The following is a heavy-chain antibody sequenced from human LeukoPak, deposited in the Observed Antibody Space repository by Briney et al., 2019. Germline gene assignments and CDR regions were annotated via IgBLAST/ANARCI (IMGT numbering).Heavy chain of an antibody. CDR2: IYHSGST. V-gene: IGHV4-30-2*01. J-gene: IGHJ4*02. D-gene: IGHD4-17*01. CDR3: ATYGRARGFDY. CDR1: GGSISSGGYS. Sequence: SETLSLTCAVSGGSISSGGYSWSWIRQPPGKGLEWIGYIYHSGSTYYNPSLKSRVTISVDRSKNQFSLKLSSVTAADTAVYYCATYGRARGFDYWGQGTLVTVSS.